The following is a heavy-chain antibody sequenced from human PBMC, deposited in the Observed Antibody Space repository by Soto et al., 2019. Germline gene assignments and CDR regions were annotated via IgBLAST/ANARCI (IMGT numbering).Heavy chain of an antibody. Sequence: KAAETLSLTCTVSGGSISSGDYYWSWIRQPPGKGLEWIGYIYYSGSTYYNPSLKSRVTISVDTSKNQFSLKLSSVTAADTAVYYCARSGYSYGYYFDYWGQGTLVTVYS. V-gene: IGHV4-30-4*01. CDR1: GGSISSGDYY. D-gene: IGHD5-18*01. J-gene: IGHJ4*02. CDR2: IYYSGST. CDR3: ARSGYSYGYYFDY.